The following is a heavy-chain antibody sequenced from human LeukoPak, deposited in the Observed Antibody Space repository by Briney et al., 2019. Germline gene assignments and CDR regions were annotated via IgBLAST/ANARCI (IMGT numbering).Heavy chain of an antibody. CDR1: GLTFSSHW. V-gene: IGHV3-74*01. J-gene: IGHJ4*02. CDR2: IKGDGIST. D-gene: IGHD3-3*01. CDR3: AKDHYWSIDY. Sequence: GGSLRLSCAASGLTFSSHWMHWVRQAPGQGLVWVSRIKGDGISTNYADSVKGRFTISRDIAKNTLYLQMNSLRAEDTGVYYCAKDHYWSIDYWGRGTLVTVSS.